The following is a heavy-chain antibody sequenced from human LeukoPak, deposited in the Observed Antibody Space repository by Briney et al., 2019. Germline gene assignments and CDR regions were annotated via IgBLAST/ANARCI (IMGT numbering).Heavy chain of an antibody. J-gene: IGHJ4*02. D-gene: IGHD3-10*01. V-gene: IGHV1-69*06. CDR1: GGTFSSYA. CDR2: IIPIFGTA. Sequence: SVKVSCKASGGTFSSYAISWVRQAPGQGLEWMGGIIPIFGTANYAQKFQGRVTITADKSTSTVYMELRSLRSDDTAVYYCARDDNYGSGQPDDWGQGTLVTVSS. CDR3: ARDDNYGSGQPDD.